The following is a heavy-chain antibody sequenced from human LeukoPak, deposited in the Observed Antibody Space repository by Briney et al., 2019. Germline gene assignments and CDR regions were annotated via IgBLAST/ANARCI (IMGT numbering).Heavy chain of an antibody. CDR1: GGSISSGDYY. Sequence: SETLSLTCTVSGGSISSGDYYWSWIRQPPGKGLEWIGYIYYSGSTYYNLSLKSRVTISVDTSKNQFSLKLSSVTAADTAVYYCARVIVMVAATPVDYWGQGTLVTVSS. CDR3: ARVIVMVAATPVDY. V-gene: IGHV4-30-4*01. D-gene: IGHD2-15*01. J-gene: IGHJ4*02. CDR2: IYYSGST.